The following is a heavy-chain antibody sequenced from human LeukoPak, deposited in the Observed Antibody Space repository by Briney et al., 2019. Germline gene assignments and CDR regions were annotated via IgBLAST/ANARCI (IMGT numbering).Heavy chain of an antibody. D-gene: IGHD5-12*01. CDR3: AIGEGGYSGYVDYYYYGMDV. V-gene: IGHV3-21*01. Sequence: GGSLRLSCAASGFTFSRYSMNWVRKAPGKGLEWVASISSIGSYIYYADSVKGRFTISRDNAKNSLYPQMNSLRGEDTAVYYCAIGEGGYSGYVDYYYYGMDVWGQGTTVTVSS. CDR1: GFTFSRYS. CDR2: ISSIGSYI. J-gene: IGHJ6*02.